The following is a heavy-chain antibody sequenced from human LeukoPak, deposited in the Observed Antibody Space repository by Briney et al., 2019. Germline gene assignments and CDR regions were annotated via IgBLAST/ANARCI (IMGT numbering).Heavy chain of an antibody. CDR3: ARTALDIVVVVAKDYYYYYMDV. CDR2: IYPADSAA. V-gene: IGHV5-51*01. J-gene: IGHJ6*03. CDR1: GYSFTTYW. Sequence: GESLKISCKASGYSFTTYWIGWVRQMPGKGLEWMGIIYPADSAAKYSPSFQGQVTISVDKSISTAYLQWSRLKASDTAMCYCARTALDIVVVVAKDYYYYYMDVWGKGTTVTVSS. D-gene: IGHD2-15*01.